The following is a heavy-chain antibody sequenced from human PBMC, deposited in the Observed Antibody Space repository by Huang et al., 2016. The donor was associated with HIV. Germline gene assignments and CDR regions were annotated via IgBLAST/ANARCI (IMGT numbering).Heavy chain of an antibody. CDR1: TFTFGAYW. J-gene: IGHJ6*02. Sequence: VESGGRSVQPGGSIRLSCVGSTFTFGAYWMSWGRQPPGKGVEWVANIKQEETEKYYVDSVKGRFNISRDNAKKVLFLEMDALRVEDTAIYFCATKTAGMDIWGQGTTVIVSS. V-gene: IGHV3-7*01. CDR3: ATKTAGMDI. CDR2: IKQEETEK.